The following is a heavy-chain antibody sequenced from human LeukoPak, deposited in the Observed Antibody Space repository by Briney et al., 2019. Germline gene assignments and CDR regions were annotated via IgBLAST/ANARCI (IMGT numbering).Heavy chain of an antibody. D-gene: IGHD3-22*01. V-gene: IGHV4-30-2*01. J-gene: IGHJ4*02. Sequence: SETLSLTCTVSGGSISSGGYYWSWIRQPPGKGLEWIGYIYHSGSIYYNPSLKSRVTISVDRSKNQFSLKLSSVTAADTAVYYCARDYYDSSGYYSYYFDYWGQGTLVTVSS. CDR2: IYHSGSI. CDR1: GGSISSGGYY. CDR3: ARDYYDSSGYYSYYFDY.